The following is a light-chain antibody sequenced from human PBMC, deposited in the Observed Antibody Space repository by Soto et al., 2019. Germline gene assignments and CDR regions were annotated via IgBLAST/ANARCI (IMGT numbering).Light chain of an antibody. CDR1: QGLSSS. J-gene: IGKJ1*01. CDR3: QQGDSFPRT. CDR2: GVS. Sequence: DIQMTQSPPSVSASVGDRVTITCRASQGLSSSLAWYQQKPGKAPYLLIYGVSNLHSGVPSRFSGSGSGTDFTLTISSLQPEDFATYFCQQGDSFPRTFGQGTKVEVK. V-gene: IGKV1-12*01.